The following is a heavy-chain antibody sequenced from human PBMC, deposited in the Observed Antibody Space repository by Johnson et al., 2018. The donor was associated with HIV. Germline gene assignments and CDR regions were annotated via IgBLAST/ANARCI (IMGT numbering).Heavy chain of an antibody. CDR3: AKAVKWGVDAFDI. CDR1: GFIFSSYW. D-gene: IGHD1-26*01. CDR2: IKQDGREK. Sequence: VQLVESGGDLVQPGGSLRLSCAASGFIFSSYWMSWVRQAPGKGLEWVANIKQDGREKYYADSVKGRFTISRDNAKNSLYLQMNSLRAEDTAFYYCAKAVKWGVDAFDIWGPGTMVTVSS. V-gene: IGHV3-7*05. J-gene: IGHJ3*02.